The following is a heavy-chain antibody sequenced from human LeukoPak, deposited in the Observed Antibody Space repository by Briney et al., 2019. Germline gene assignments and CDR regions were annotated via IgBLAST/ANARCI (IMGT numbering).Heavy chain of an antibody. D-gene: IGHD2-21*02. V-gene: IGHV3-33*08. J-gene: IGHJ3*02. CDR1: GFTFSSSW. CDR2: IRHDGSNK. Sequence: GQSLRLSCAASGFTFSSSWMHWVRQPPGKGLEWVAVIRHDGSNKYYADSVKDRFTISRDNSKHTLYLQMNSLRAEYTAVYYCARDQGIVVVTEGGAFDIWGQGKTVTVSS. CDR3: ARDQGIVVVTEGGAFDI.